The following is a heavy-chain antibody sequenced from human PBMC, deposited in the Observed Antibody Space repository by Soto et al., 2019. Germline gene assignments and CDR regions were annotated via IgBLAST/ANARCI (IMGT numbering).Heavy chain of an antibody. CDR1: GFTFSTYA. D-gene: IGHD4-17*01. CDR2: ITGSGGST. J-gene: IGHJ4*02. CDR3: AKDRYGDYGGIDY. V-gene: IGHV3-23*01. Sequence: EVPLLESGGGLVQPGGSLRLSCAASGFTFSTYAMIWVRQAPGKGLEWVSVITGSGGSTYYADSVKGRFTISRDTFKNTLFLQMNSLRAEDTAVYYCAKDRYGDYGGIDYWGRGTMVTVSS.